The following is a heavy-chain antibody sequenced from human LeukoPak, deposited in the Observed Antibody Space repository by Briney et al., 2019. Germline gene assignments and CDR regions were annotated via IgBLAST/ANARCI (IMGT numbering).Heavy chain of an antibody. Sequence: PGGSLRLSCAASGFTVSSNYMNWVRQAPGKGLEWVSDIYTGGGTYYADSVKGRCTISRDNSKNTLYLQMNSLRAEDTAVYYCVRDRGVEVADVLWGQGTLVTVSS. CDR2: IYTGGGT. D-gene: IGHD6-19*01. CDR3: VRDRGVEVADVL. V-gene: IGHV3-53*01. J-gene: IGHJ4*02. CDR1: GFTVSSNY.